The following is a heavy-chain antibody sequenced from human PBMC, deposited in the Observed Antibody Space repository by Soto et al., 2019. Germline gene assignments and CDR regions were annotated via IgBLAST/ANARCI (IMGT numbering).Heavy chain of an antibody. J-gene: IGHJ4*02. D-gene: IGHD6-19*01. Sequence: SVKLSCKASGFTFTNSAMQWVRQARGQRLEWIGWIVVGSGNTNYAQKFQERVTITRDMSSSTAYMELSSLRSEDTAVYYCAADRGYISGRYRVSEYWGPARFVTVSS. CDR1: GFTFTNSA. CDR2: IVVGSGNT. CDR3: AADRGYISGRYRVSEY. V-gene: IGHV1-58*02.